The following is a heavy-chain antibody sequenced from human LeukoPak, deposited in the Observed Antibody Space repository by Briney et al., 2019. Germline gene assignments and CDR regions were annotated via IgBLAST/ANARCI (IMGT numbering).Heavy chain of an antibody. D-gene: IGHD5-18*01. V-gene: IGHV4-34*01. Sequence: SETLSLTCAVYGGSFSGYYWSWIRQPPGKGLEWIGEINHSGSTNYNPSLKSRVTISVDTSKNQFSLKLSSVTAEDTAVYYCTPECGYSYGCDYWGQGTLVTVSS. CDR2: INHSGST. J-gene: IGHJ4*02. CDR3: TPECGYSYGCDY. CDR1: GGSFSGYY.